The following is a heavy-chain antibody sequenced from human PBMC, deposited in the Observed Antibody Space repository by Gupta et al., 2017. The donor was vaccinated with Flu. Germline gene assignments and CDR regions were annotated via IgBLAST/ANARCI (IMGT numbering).Heavy chain of an antibody. CDR1: GFTFDDYA. D-gene: IGHD3-22*01. J-gene: IGHJ5*02. V-gene: IGHV3-9*01. Sequence: EVQLVESGGGLVQPGKSLRLSCAASGFTFDDYAMHWVRQAPGKGLEWVSIISWNGAGTDYADAVKGRFTNSRDNARNSLYLKINSLRPEATALEYCVRSTGYYSGYVDLWGQGTRGTASS. CDR2: ISWNGAGT. CDR3: VRSTGYYSGYVDL.